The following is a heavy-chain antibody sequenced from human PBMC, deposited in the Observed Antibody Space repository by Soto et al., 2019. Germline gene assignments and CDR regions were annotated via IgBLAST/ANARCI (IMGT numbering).Heavy chain of an antibody. J-gene: IGHJ5*02. CDR3: TSDTFGLRDT. CDR2: INAAGTIT. D-gene: IGHD3-16*01. Sequence: MQMVESGGGSVQPGGSLRLSCAASGFPFSHYWMHWVRQTPGKGLVWVSRINAAGTITNYADPVEGRFTISRDNADIALFLQMNSLSAEDTAIYYCTSDTFGLRDTWGQGTLVTVSS. V-gene: IGHV3-74*01. CDR1: GFPFSHYW.